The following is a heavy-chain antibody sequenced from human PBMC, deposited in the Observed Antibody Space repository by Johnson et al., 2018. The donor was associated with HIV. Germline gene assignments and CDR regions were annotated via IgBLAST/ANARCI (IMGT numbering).Heavy chain of an antibody. CDR1: GFTFSSYA. Sequence: QVQLVESGGGVVQPGRSLRLSCAASGFTFSSYAMYWVRQAPGKGLEWVAVISYDGGNKYYADSVKGRFTISRDNSKNTLYLQMNSLRAEDTAVYYCAKDLGIVGAVHRTFDMWGQGTMVTVSS. J-gene: IGHJ3*02. V-gene: IGHV3-30-3*01. D-gene: IGHD1-26*01. CDR3: AKDLGIVGAVHRTFDM. CDR2: ISYDGGNK.